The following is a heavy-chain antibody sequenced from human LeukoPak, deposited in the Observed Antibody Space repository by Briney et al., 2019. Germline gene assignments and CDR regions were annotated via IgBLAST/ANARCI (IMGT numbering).Heavy chain of an antibody. V-gene: IGHV1-46*01. CDR3: ARDSPNGSGYYLPTKENWFDP. Sequence: GASVKVSCKASGYTFTSYYIHWVRQAPGQGLEWMGIINPSGGSTSYAQKFQGRVTMTRDTSTSTVYMELSSLRSEDTAVYYCARDSPNGSGYYLPTKENWFDPWGQGTLVTVSS. D-gene: IGHD3-22*01. CDR2: INPSGGST. J-gene: IGHJ5*02. CDR1: GYTFTSYY.